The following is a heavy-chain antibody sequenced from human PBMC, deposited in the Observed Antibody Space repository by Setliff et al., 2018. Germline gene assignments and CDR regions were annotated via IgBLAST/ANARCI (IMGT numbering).Heavy chain of an antibody. CDR2: IKQDGSEE. J-gene: IGHJ2*01. Sequence: PGGSLRLSCVASGITFRSYWMSWVRQAPGKGMEWVADIKQDGSEEYYVDSVKDRFTISRDNAKNSLFLQMNSLRVEDTAVYYCARDWGITRTNNWYFDLWGRGTLVTVSS. CDR1: GITFRSYW. V-gene: IGHV3-7*01. CDR3: ARDWGITRTNNWYFDL. D-gene: IGHD1-7*01.